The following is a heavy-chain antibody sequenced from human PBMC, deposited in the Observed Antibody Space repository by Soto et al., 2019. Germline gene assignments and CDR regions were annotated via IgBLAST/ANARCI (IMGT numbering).Heavy chain of an antibody. V-gene: IGHV4-31*03. CDR3: GSGYRYPITAY. D-gene: IGHD5-18*01. CDR1: GASSSSGGYY. Sequence: TLCPTGPVSGASSSSGGYYGSWIRQHPGKGLEWIGYIYYSGITYYNPSLKSRVTISVDTSKNQFSRKLSSVTAADTAVYYCGSGYRYPITAYWGQGTLVTVYS. J-gene: IGHJ4*02. CDR2: IYYSGIT.